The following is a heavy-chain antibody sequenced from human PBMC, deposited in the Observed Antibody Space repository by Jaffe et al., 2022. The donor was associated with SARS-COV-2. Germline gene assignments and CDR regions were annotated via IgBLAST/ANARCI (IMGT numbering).Heavy chain of an antibody. CDR3: AKDRVPDGAWNSDH. J-gene: IGHJ1*01. D-gene: IGHD1-1*01. CDR2: IGQTGST. CDR1: GFTFTTYS. Sequence: EVQLLESGGGLVHPGGSLRLSCVASGFTFTTYSMMWIRQAPGKGPESVSGIGQTGSTFYATSVRGRFTISRDNSKNMVYLLMDSLRVEDTAIYYCAKDRVPDGAWNSDHWGQGTLVTVSS. V-gene: IGHV3-23*01.